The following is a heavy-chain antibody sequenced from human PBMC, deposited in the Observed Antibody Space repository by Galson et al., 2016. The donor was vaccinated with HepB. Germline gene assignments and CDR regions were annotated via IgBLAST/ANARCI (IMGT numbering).Heavy chain of an antibody. D-gene: IGHD3-3*01. V-gene: IGHV1-46*01. CDR2: INPSGGSR. CDR1: GYTFTSTH. Sequence: SCKASGYTFTSTHIHWVRLGPGQGLEWMGMINPSGGSRNYAQKFQGRVTMTRDTSTSTVYMELGSLKSDDTAVYYCARGGVHDIWRSPAPKHTYEMDVWGQGTTVTVSS. J-gene: IGHJ6*02. CDR3: ARGGVHDIWRSPAPKHTYEMDV.